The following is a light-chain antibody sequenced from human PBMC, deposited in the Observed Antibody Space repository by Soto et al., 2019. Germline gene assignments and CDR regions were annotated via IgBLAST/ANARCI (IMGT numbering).Light chain of an antibody. CDR3: CSYGGSTTSYV. J-gene: IGLJ1*01. Sequence: SALTQPASVSGSPGQSITISCTGTTSNVGTYNLVSWYQQYPGKAPKLIIYEGSKRPSGVSNRFSGSKSGNTASLTISGLQAEDEADYYCCSYGGSTTSYVSGTGTQLTVL. CDR2: EGS. CDR1: TSNVGTYNL. V-gene: IGLV2-23*01.